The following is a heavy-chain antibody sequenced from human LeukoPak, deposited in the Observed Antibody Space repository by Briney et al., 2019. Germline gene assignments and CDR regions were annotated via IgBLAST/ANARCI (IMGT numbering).Heavy chain of an antibody. D-gene: IGHD2/OR15-2a*01. V-gene: IGHV4-61*02. Sequence: SSQTLSLTCTVSGAAISSGTYYWSWIRQPAGKGLEWIGRIFTSGNTDYNPSLKSRVFISIETSKNRFSLTLNSVTAADTAVYYCAKIGNYYYYYYMDVWGKGTTVSVSS. CDR3: AKIGNYYYYYYMDV. J-gene: IGHJ6*03. CDR2: IFTSGNT. CDR1: GAAISSGTYY.